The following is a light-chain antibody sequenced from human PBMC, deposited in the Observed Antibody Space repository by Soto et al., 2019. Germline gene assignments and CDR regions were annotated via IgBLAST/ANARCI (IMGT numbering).Light chain of an antibody. CDR3: HQYTNSPYT. V-gene: IGKV3-20*01. CDR2: RIS. Sequence: EIVLTQSPGTLSLSPGERATLSCRASQSISDSYLAWYQQKPGQAPMLLIYRISTRAPGIPDRFSGSGSGTDFTLTINSLDPEDLAVYYCHQYTNSPYTFGRGTKLEIK. CDR1: QSISDSY. J-gene: IGKJ2*01.